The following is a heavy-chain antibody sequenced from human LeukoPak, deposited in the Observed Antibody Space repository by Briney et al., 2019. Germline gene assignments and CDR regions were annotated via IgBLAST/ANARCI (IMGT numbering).Heavy chain of an antibody. J-gene: IGHJ4*02. CDR1: GGTFSSYA. Sequence: ASVKVSCKASGGTFSSYAIHWVRQAPGQGLEWMGGIIRIFSTTNYAQKFQGRVTITADESTSTAYMELSSLRSEDTAVYYCASHQVDIVVVPAAIGSYYFDYWGQGTLVTVSS. V-gene: IGHV1-69*13. CDR3: ASHQVDIVVVPAAIGSYYFDY. D-gene: IGHD2-2*02. CDR2: IIRIFSTT.